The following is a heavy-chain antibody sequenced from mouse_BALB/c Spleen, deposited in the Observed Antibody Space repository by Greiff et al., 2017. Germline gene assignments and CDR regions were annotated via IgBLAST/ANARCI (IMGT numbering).Heavy chain of an antibody. CDR2: ISDGGSYT. CDR3: ARGNYDAMDY. V-gene: IGHV5-4*02. J-gene: IGHJ4*01. Sequence: EVQRVESGGGLVKPGGSLKLSCAASGFTFSDYYMYWVRQTLEKRLEWVATISDGGSYTYYPDSVKGRFTISRDNAKNNLYLQMSSLKSEDTAMYYCARGNYDAMDYWGQGTSVTVSS. CDR1: GFTFSDYY.